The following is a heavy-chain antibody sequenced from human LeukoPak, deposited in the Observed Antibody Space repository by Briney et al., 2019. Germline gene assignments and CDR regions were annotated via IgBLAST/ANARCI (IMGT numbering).Heavy chain of an antibody. CDR2: IYTSGST. J-gene: IGHJ5*02. D-gene: IGHD1-26*01. V-gene: IGHV4-61*02. Sequence: PSETLSLTCTVSGGSISSNSYYWSWIRQPAGKGLEWIGRIYTSGSTNYNPSLKSRVTMSVDTSKNQFSLKLSSVTAADTAVYYCARDGGSYYRSWFDPWGQGTLVTVSS. CDR1: GGSISSNSYY. CDR3: ARDGGSYYRSWFDP.